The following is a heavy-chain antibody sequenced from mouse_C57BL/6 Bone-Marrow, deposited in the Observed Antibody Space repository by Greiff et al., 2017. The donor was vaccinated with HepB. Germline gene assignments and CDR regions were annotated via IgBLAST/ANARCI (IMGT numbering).Heavy chain of an antibody. CDR1: GFNIKDDY. CDR2: IDPENGDT. Sequence: VQLKESGAELVRPGASVKLSCTASGFNIKDDYMHWVKQRPEQGLEWIGWIDPENGDTEYASKFQGKATITADTASNTAYLQLSSLPSEDTAVYYCTTSSAAYWGQGTLVTVSA. CDR3: TTSSAAY. V-gene: IGHV14-4*01. D-gene: IGHD3-2*02. J-gene: IGHJ3*01.